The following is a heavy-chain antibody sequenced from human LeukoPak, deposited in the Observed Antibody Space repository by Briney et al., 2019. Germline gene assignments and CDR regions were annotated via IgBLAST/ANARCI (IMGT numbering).Heavy chain of an antibody. Sequence: PGGSLRLSCAASGFTFISYSMNWVRQAPGKGLEWVSSISSSSSYIYYADSVKGRFTISRDNSKNSLYLQMNSLRAEDTAVYYCARALIGYYFDYWGQGTLVTVSS. CDR3: ARALIGYYFDY. CDR2: ISSSSSYI. CDR1: GFTFISYS. D-gene: IGHD2-8*01. V-gene: IGHV3-21*06. J-gene: IGHJ4*02.